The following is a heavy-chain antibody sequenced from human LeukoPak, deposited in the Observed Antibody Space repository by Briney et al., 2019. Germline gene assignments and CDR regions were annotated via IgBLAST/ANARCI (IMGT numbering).Heavy chain of an antibody. Sequence: LMKPSETLCLTCTVSGGPLSGYSWGWILQSPGKVLECIGYIYYTGSTNYNPSLKSRVTISLDTSKNQFSLSLSSVTAADTAVYYCARLKVGSWGYYFHDFWGQGTLVTVSS. CDR1: GGPLSGYS. CDR2: IYYTGST. CDR3: ARLKVGSWGYYFHDF. J-gene: IGHJ4*02. D-gene: IGHD1-26*01. V-gene: IGHV4-59*08.